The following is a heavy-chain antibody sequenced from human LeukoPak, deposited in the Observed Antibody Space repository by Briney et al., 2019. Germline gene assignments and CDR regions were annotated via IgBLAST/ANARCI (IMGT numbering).Heavy chain of an antibody. CDR1: GFTFSSYG. CDR3: ARDRIEQQRTLGRSTNYYSYYYMDV. V-gene: IGHV3-48*01. J-gene: IGHJ6*03. Sequence: PGGSLRLSCAASGFTFSSYGMNWVRQAPGKGLEWVSYISSSSSTIYYADSVKGRFTISRDNAKNSLYLQMSSLRAEDTAVYYCARDRIEQQRTLGRSTNYYSYYYMDVWGKGTTVTVSS. CDR2: ISSSSSTI. D-gene: IGHD6-13*01.